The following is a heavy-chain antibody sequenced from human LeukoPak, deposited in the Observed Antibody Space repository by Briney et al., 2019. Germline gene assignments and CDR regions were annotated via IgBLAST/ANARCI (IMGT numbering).Heavy chain of an antibody. V-gene: IGHV3-23*01. J-gene: IGHJ4*02. Sequence: GGSLRLSCAASGFTFGTYWMTWVRQAPGKGLEWVSTISGSGGSTYYADSVKGRFTISRDNSKNTLYLQLNSLRAEDTAVYYCARYLGSGNPFHYWGQGTLVTVSS. D-gene: IGHD3-10*01. CDR2: ISGSGGST. CDR3: ARYLGSGNPFHY. CDR1: GFTFGTYW.